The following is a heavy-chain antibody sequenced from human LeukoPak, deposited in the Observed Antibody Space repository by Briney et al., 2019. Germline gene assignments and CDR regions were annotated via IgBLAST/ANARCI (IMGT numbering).Heavy chain of an antibody. CDR2: IFGSGGST. D-gene: IGHD6-19*01. V-gene: IGHV3-23*01. CDR3: AKTTTVYSSGRFPDWPVDY. Sequence: GGSLRLSCAASGFTFSSYAMYWVRQAPGKGLEWVSGIFGSGGSTHYADSVKGRFTISRDNSKNTVYLQMNSLRAEDTAVYYCAKTTTVYSSGRFPDWPVDYWGQGTLVTVSS. CDR1: GFTFSSYA. J-gene: IGHJ4*02.